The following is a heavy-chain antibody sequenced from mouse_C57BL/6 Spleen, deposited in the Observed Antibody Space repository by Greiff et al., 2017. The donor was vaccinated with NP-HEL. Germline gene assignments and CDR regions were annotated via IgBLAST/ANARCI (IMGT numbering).Heavy chain of an antibody. CDR3: ARRGNYGYDGGFAY. D-gene: IGHD2-2*01. J-gene: IGHJ3*01. CDR2: IWSGGST. CDR1: GFSLTSYG. Sequence: VKLVESGPGLVQPSQSLSITCTVSGFSLTSYGVHWVRQSPGKGLEWLGVIWSGGSTDYNAAFISRLSISKDNSKSQVFFKMNSLQADDTAIYYCARRGNYGYDGGFAYWGQGTLVTVSA. V-gene: IGHV2-2*01.